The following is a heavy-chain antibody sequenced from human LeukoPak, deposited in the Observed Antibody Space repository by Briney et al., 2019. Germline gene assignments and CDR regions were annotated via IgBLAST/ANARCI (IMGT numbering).Heavy chain of an antibody. Sequence: TGGSLRLSCAASGFTLRSNWMSWVRQAPGKGLEWVANIKQDGSHKNYADSVKGRFTISRDNAKNSLYLQMNSLRAEDTAVYYCARDQKRSYYYGSGSYSDYWGQGTLVTVSS. J-gene: IGHJ4*02. D-gene: IGHD3-10*01. CDR3: ARDQKRSYYYGSGSYSDY. CDR1: GFTLRSNW. V-gene: IGHV3-7*01. CDR2: IKQDGSHK.